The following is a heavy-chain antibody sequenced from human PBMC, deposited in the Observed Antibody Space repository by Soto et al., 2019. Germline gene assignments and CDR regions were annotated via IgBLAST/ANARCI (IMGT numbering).Heavy chain of an antibody. D-gene: IGHD3-22*01. J-gene: IGHJ3*02. CDR3: ARDCKDSSGYYCAFDI. CDR1: GFTFSSYS. V-gene: IGHV3-21*01. Sequence: GGSLRLSCAASGFTFSSYSMNWVRQAPGKGLEWVSSISSSSSYIYYADSVKGRFTISRDNAKNSLYLQMNSLRAEDTAVHYCARDCKDSSGYYCAFDIWGQGTMVTVS. CDR2: ISSSSSYI.